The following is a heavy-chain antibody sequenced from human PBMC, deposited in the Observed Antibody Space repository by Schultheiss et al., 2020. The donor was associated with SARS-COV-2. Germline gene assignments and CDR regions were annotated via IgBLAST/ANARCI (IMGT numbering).Heavy chain of an antibody. CDR1: GFTFSSYT. CDR3: ARDYDWFDP. D-gene: IGHD2-2*01. V-gene: IGHV3-21*01. Sequence: GGSLRLSCAASGFTFSSYTMNWVRQTPGKGLEWVSSITSSNNYIYYADSVKGRFTISRDNAKNSLYLQMNSLRAEDTAVYYCARDYDWFDPWGQGTLVTVSS. J-gene: IGHJ5*02. CDR2: ITSSNNYI.